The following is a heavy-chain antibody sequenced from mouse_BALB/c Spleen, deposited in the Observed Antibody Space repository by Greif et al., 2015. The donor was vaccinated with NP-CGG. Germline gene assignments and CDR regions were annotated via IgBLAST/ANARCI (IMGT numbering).Heavy chain of an antibody. V-gene: IGHV1-69*02. CDR1: GYTFTSYW. Sequence: QVQLQQSGAELVKPGAPVKLSCKASGYTFTSYWMNWVKQRPGRGLEWIGRIDPSDNETHYNQKFKDKATLTVDKSSSTAYIQLSSLTSEDSAVYYCASGGNYDYVDYWGQGTTLTVSS. D-gene: IGHD2-1*01. CDR3: ASGGNYDYVDY. J-gene: IGHJ2*01. CDR2: IDPSDNET.